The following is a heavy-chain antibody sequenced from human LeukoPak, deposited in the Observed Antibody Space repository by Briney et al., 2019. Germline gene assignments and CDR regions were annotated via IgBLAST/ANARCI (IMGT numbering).Heavy chain of an antibody. V-gene: IGHV4-61*02. D-gene: IGHD3-22*01. Sequence: SQTLSLTCTVSGGSISSGSYYWSWIRQPAGKGLEWIGRIYTSGSTNYNPSLKSRVTISVDTSKNQFSLKLSSVTAADTAVYYCASGDSSGYYPTSLGAFDIWGQGTMVTVSS. J-gene: IGHJ3*02. CDR1: GGSISSGSYY. CDR3: ASGDSSGYYPTSLGAFDI. CDR2: IYTSGST.